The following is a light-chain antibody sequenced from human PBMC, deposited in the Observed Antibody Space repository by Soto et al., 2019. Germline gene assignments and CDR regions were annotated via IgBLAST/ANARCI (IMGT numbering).Light chain of an antibody. CDR2: DAS. Sequence: DIQMTQSPSSLSASVGDSVTISCQASQDINNFLNWYQQKSGKPPQLLIYDASTLEKGVPSRFSGAGSGADFSFTNSNLQPEDSATYYCHQYEDLPLTFGQGTKVEIK. CDR1: QDINNF. CDR3: HQYEDLPLT. J-gene: IGKJ1*01. V-gene: IGKV1-33*01.